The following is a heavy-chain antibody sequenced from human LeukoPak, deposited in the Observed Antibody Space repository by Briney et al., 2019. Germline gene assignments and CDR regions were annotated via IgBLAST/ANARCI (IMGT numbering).Heavy chain of an antibody. Sequence: AGSLRLSCAASGFTFDDYGMSWVRRAPGKGLEWFSGINWNGGSTGYADSAKGRFTISRDNAKNSMYLQMNSLRAEDTALDYCARDKEEGIPLWFGELFSWGQGTLVTVSS. V-gene: IGHV3-20*04. D-gene: IGHD3-10*01. J-gene: IGHJ4*02. CDR1: GFTFDDYG. CDR3: ARDKEEGIPLWFGELFS. CDR2: INWNGGST.